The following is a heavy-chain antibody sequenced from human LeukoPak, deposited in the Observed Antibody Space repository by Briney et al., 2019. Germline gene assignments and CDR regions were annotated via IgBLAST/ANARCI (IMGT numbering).Heavy chain of an antibody. CDR3: VRVKGSYFDY. D-gene: IGHD2-15*01. CDR1: GFPLSSYS. CDR2: ISASGSAI. V-gene: IGHV3-48*01. J-gene: IGHJ4*02. Sequence: GGSLRLSCTASGFPLSSYSMNWIRQAPGKGLEWISYISASGSAIYYVDSVKGRVTVSRGNARNSLFLQMDSPRAEDTAVYYCVRVKGSYFDYWGPGTLVTVSS.